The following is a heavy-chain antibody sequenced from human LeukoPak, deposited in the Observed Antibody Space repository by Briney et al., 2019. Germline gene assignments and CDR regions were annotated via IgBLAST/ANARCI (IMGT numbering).Heavy chain of an antibody. Sequence: GRYLRLSCAASGFTFSSYAMHWVRQAPGKGLEWVAVISYDGSNKYYADSVKGRFTISRDNSKNTLYLQMNSLRAEDTAVYYCARDRYSYGYSDYWGQGTLVTVSS. J-gene: IGHJ4*02. CDR3: ARDRYSYGYSDY. CDR2: ISYDGSNK. D-gene: IGHD5-18*01. V-gene: IGHV3-30*04. CDR1: GFTFSSYA.